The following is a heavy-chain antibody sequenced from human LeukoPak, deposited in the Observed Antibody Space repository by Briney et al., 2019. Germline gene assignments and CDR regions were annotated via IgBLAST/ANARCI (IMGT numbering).Heavy chain of an antibody. J-gene: IGHJ4*02. CDR3: ARVFYGSGSYYYFDY. D-gene: IGHD3-10*01. CDR1: GGSISSYY. V-gene: IGHV4-59*01. Sequence: SETLSLTCTVSGGSISSYYRSWIRQPPGKGLEWIGDIYYSGSTNYNPSLKSRVTISVDTSKNQFSLKLSSVTAADTAVYYCARVFYGSGSYYYFDYWGQGTLVTVSS. CDR2: IYYSGST.